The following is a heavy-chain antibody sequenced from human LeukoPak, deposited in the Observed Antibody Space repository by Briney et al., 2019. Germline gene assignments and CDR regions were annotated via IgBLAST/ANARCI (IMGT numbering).Heavy chain of an antibody. J-gene: IGHJ6*02. CDR2: IGEDGSTT. V-gene: IGHV3-43*02. Sequence: GGSLRLSCAASGIAFENYAMNWVRQAPGKGLEWVSLIGEDGSTTWYADSVKGRFTISRDNGKNSLYLHMNSLRPEDTALYYCAKGFSILTSKHYFYYHGFDVWGQGIPVTVSS. CDR1: GIAFENYA. D-gene: IGHD3-9*01. CDR3: AKGFSILTSKHYFYYHGFDV.